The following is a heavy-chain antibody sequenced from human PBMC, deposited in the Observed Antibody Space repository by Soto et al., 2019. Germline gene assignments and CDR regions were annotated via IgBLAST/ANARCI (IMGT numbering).Heavy chain of an antibody. CDR1: GGSISSSSYY. Sequence: PSETLSLTCTVSGGSISSSSYYWGWIRQPPGKGLEWIGSIYYSGSTYYNPSLKSRVTISVDTSKNQFSLKLSSVTAADTAVYYCARQYGDSVWGSYRPAGYFDYWGQGTLVTVSS. J-gene: IGHJ4*02. CDR3: ARQYGDSVWGSYRPAGYFDY. V-gene: IGHV4-39*01. CDR2: IYYSGST. D-gene: IGHD3-16*02.